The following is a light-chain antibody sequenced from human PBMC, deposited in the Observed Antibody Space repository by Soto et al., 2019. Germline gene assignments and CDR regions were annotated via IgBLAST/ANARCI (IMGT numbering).Light chain of an antibody. J-gene: IGLJ2*01. CDR3: QSYDSSLNGVV. CDR2: GNS. V-gene: IGLV1-40*01. Sequence: QSALTQPPSVSGAPGQRVTISCTGSSSNIGARYDVHWYQQLPGTAPKVLIYGNSNRPSGVPDRFSGSKSGTSASLAITGLQAEEEADYYCQSYDSSLNGVVFGGGTKLTVL. CDR1: SSNIGARYD.